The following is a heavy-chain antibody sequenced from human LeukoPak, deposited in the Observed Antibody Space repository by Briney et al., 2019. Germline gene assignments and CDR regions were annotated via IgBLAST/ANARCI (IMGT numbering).Heavy chain of an antibody. V-gene: IGHV3-9*03. J-gene: IGHJ4*02. D-gene: IGHD1-26*01. CDR2: ISWNSGGI. CDR3: TKGTNAGIVGASDS. CDR1: GFTFDDYA. Sequence: GGSLRLSCAASGFTFDDYAMHWVRQAPGKGLEWVAGISWNSGGIDYVDSVKGRFTISRDNTKNSLYLQMNSLRVEDMALYYCTKGTNAGIVGASDSRGQGILVTVSS.